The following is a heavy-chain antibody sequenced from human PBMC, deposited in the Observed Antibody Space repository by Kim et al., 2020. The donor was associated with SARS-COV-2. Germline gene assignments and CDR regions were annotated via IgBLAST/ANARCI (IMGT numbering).Heavy chain of an antibody. CDR1: GFPFNTFA. J-gene: IGHJ1*01. CDR3: AKVTSGSSGWFEYFQR. CDR2: IRKGGGKK. V-gene: IGHV3-23*01. Sequence: GGSLRLSCAASGFPFNTFAMSGVRKAPGKGLEWVSGIRKGGGKKEYADSVKGRFSISRDNSKNTLYLQMKRLRAEDTAVYYWAKVTSGSSGWFEYFQRWGQGTLVTVSS. D-gene: IGHD6-19*01.